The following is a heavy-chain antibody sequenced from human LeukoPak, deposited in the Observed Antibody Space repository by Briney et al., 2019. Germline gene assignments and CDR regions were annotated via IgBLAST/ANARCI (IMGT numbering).Heavy chain of an antibody. D-gene: IGHD1-26*01. Sequence: PSVKLSCNASGYTFTDYYIHWLRHPPGQGLGWMGWIYPNNGDTNYAQKFQGSVTMTRDTSINTAYMELSSLTSDDTAVYYCARDGVGTYDDWGQGTLVTVS. CDR3: ARDGVGTYDD. CDR2: IYPNNGDT. CDR1: GYTFTDYY. V-gene: IGHV1-2*02. J-gene: IGHJ4*02.